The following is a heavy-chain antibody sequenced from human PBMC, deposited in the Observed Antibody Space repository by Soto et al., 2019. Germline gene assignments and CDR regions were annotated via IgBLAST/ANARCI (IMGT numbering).Heavy chain of an antibody. CDR2: IYTSGST. D-gene: IGHD7-27*01. V-gene: IGHV4-4*07. CDR3: ARAKFESTGWHQFDI. CDR1: GGSISSYY. J-gene: IGHJ4*02. Sequence: KPSETLSLTCTVSGGSISSYYWSWIRQPAGKGLEWIGRIYTSGSTNYNPSLKSRVTMSVDTSKNQISLALTSVTAADTAVYYCARAKFESTGWHQFDIWGQGTLVTVSS.